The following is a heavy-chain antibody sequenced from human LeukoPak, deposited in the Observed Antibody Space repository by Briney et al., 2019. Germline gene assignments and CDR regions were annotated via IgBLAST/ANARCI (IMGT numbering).Heavy chain of an antibody. CDR2: IYYNGNT. D-gene: IGHD6-19*01. CDR1: GGSINNNY. CDR3: ARGGWSQDY. Sequence: KTSETLSLTCTVSGGSINNNYWSWFRQSPGKGLEWIGYIYYNGNTNYNTSLESRVTISVDTSKNQIHLRLSSVTAADTAVYYCARGGWSQDYWGQGTLVTVYS. V-gene: IGHV4-59*01. J-gene: IGHJ4*02.